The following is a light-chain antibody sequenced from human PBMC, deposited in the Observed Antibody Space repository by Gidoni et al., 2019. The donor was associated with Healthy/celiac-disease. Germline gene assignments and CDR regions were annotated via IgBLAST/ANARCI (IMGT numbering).Light chain of an antibody. CDR3: NARDSSGNHLRV. CDR2: GKN. CDR1: RLRSYY. Sequence: SSELTQDPAVSVALGQTVRITCQGDRLRSYYASWYQKKPGQAPVLVIYGKNNRPSGIPDRFSGSSSGNTASLTITGAQAEDEADYYCNARDSSGNHLRVFGGGTKLTVL. J-gene: IGLJ2*01. V-gene: IGLV3-19*01.